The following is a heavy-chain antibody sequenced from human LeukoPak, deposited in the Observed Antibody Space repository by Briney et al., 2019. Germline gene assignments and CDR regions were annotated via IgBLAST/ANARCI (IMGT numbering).Heavy chain of an antibody. D-gene: IGHD2-2*01. V-gene: IGHV1-69*04. J-gene: IGHJ5*02. CDR3: ARDPVVVEVVIAGVGWFDP. CDR1: GGTFSSYA. CDR2: IIPVVDVA. Sequence: SVKVSCKASGGTFSSYAISWVRQAPGQGLEWMGRIIPVVDVAHYVQKFRGRVTITADISTSTAYMELSSLRSEDTAVYYCARDPVVVEVVIAGVGWFDPWGQGSLVTVSS.